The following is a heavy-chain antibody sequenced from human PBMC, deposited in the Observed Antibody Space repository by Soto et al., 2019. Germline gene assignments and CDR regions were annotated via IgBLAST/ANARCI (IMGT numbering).Heavy chain of an antibody. D-gene: IGHD3-10*01. J-gene: IGHJ4*02. CDR3: ASLRGGGY. Sequence: QVQLQESGPGLVKPSETLSLTCTVSGGSVSSGSYYWSWIRQPPGKGLEWIGYIYYSGSTNYNPSLKSRVTISVDTSENHFPLKLSSGSGADAAVYYCASLRGGGYLVQGTPVTVSS. V-gene: IGHV4-61*01. CDR2: IYYSGST. CDR1: GGSVSSGSYY.